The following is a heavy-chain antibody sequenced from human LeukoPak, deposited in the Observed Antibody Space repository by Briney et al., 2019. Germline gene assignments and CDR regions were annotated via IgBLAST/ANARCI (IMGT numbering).Heavy chain of an antibody. V-gene: IGHV3-21*01. Sequence: GGSLRLSCAASGFTFSSYSMNWVRQAPGKGLEWVSSISSSSSYIYYADSVKGRFTISRDNAKNSLYLQMNSLRAEDTAVYYCARDASDLSWLVPTGYWGQGTLVTVSS. CDR3: ARDASDLSWLVPTGY. CDR2: ISSSSSYI. J-gene: IGHJ4*02. CDR1: GFTFSSYS. D-gene: IGHD3-10*01.